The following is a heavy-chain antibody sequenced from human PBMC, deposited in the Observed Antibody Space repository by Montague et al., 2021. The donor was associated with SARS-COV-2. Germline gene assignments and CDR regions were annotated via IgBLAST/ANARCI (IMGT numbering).Heavy chain of an antibody. Sequence: SLRLSCAASGFTFSSYAIHWVRQAPGKGLEWVAVISYDGSNKYYADFVRGRFTISRDTSKNTLFLQMDSLRAEDTAVYYCARDPLATTQRGYFDYWGQGTLVTVSS. D-gene: IGHD4-11*01. CDR2: ISYDGSNK. V-gene: IGHV3-30*04. CDR3: ARDPLATTQRGYFDY. J-gene: IGHJ4*02. CDR1: GFTFSSYA.